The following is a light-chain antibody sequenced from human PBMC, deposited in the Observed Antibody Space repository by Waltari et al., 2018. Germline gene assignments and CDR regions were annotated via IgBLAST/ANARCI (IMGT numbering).Light chain of an antibody. CDR2: RSN. J-gene: IGLJ1*01. Sequence: QSVLTQAPSASGTPGRGVTVSCSGSDSNIGANSGTWYQHVPGAAPKVLIYRSNQRPSGAPDRFSGSKSGTSASLAISGLRSEDEADYYCAAWDDRLDSYVFGTGTRVTVL. CDR3: AAWDDRLDSYV. V-gene: IGLV1-44*01. CDR1: DSNIGANS.